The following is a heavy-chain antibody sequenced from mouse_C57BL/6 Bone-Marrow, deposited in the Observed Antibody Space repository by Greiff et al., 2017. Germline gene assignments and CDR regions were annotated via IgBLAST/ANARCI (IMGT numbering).Heavy chain of an antibody. CDR3: ARDGRLGKAMDY. J-gene: IGHJ4*01. CDR1: GFTFSSYA. V-gene: IGHV5-4*01. D-gene: IGHD2-14*01. CDR2: ISDGGSYT. Sequence: EVKVVESGGGLVKPGGSLKLSCAASGFTFSSYAMSWVRQTPEKRLEWVATISDGGSYTYYPDNVKGRFTISRDNAKNNLYLQMSHLKSEDTAMYYCARDGRLGKAMDYWGQGTSVTVSS.